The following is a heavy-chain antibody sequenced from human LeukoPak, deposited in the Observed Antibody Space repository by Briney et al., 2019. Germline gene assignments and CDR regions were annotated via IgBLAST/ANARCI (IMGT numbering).Heavy chain of an antibody. D-gene: IGHD3-9*01. V-gene: IGHV1-18*01. CDR3: ARVSPYYDILTGYSYYLDY. J-gene: IGHJ4*02. CDR2: ISAYNGNT. Sequence: WASVKVSCKASGYTFTSYGISWVRQAPGQGLEWMGWISAYNGNTNYAQKLQGRVTMTTDTSTSTAYMELRSLRSDDTAVYYCARVSPYYDILTGYSYYLDYWGQGTLVTVSS. CDR1: GYTFTSYG.